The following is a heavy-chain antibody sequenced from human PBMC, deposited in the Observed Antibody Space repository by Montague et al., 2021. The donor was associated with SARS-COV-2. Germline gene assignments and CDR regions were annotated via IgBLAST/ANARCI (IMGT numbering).Heavy chain of an antibody. Sequence: SETLSLTCTVSGGSISSSSYYWGWIRQPPEKGLEWIGSIYYSGSTYYNPSLKSRVTISVDTSKNQFSLKLSPVTAADTAVYYCARESGSGSYLVYWGQGTLVTVSS. CDR2: IYYSGST. V-gene: IGHV4-39*01. CDR3: ARESGSGSYLVY. CDR1: GGSISSSSYY. J-gene: IGHJ4*02. D-gene: IGHD3-10*01.